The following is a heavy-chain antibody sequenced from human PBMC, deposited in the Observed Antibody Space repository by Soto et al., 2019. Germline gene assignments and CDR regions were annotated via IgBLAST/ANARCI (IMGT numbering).Heavy chain of an antibody. CDR2: ISGSGGST. J-gene: IGHJ6*02. CDR3: AKDVSKQRLVVPAAMILPGEFYGMDV. D-gene: IGHD2-2*01. V-gene: IGHV3-23*01. Sequence: GGSLRLSCAASGFTFSSYAMSWVRQAPGKGLEWVSAISGSGGSTYYADSVKGRFTISRDNSKNTLYLQMNSLRAEDTAVYYCAKDVSKQRLVVPAAMILPGEFYGMDVWDQGTTVTVSS. CDR1: GFTFSSYA.